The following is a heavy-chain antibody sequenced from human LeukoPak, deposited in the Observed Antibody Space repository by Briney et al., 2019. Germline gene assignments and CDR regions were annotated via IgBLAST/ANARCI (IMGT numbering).Heavy chain of an antibody. V-gene: IGHV4-30-2*01. CDR3: AREGLDYYDSSGSQG. CDR1: GGSISSGGYY. J-gene: IGHJ4*02. D-gene: IGHD3-22*01. CDR2: IYHSGST. Sequence: SETLSLTCTVSGGSISSGGYYWSWIRQPPGKGLEWIGYIYHSGSTYYNPPLKSRVTISVDRSKNQFSLKLSSVTAADTAVYYCAREGLDYYDSSGSQGWGQGTLVTVSS.